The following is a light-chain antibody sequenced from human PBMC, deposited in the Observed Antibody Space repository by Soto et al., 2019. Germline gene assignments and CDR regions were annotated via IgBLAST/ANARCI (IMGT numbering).Light chain of an antibody. J-gene: IGKJ2*01. Sequence: EIVLTQSPGTLSLSPGDRATLSCSASQSVSNSYSAWYQQKPGQAPRLLIYGTSNTATGIPARFSGSRSGTTFTLSISSLEPEDFAVYYCQQYRTSPYTFGQGTKVEIK. V-gene: IGKV3-20*01. CDR1: QSVSNSY. CDR2: GTS. CDR3: QQYRTSPYT.